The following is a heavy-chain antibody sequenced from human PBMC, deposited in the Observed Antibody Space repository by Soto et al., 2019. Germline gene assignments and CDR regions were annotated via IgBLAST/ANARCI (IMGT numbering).Heavy chain of an antibody. CDR2: ISAYNGNT. J-gene: IGHJ6*02. CDR3: ARYYDSSGYDYYYYGMDV. Sequence: ASVKVSCKASGYTFTSYGISWVRQPPGQGLEWMGWISAYNGNTNYAQKLQGRVTMTTDTSTSTAYMELRSLRSDDTAVYYCARYYDSSGYDYYYYGMDVWGQGITVTVS. V-gene: IGHV1-18*01. D-gene: IGHD3-22*01. CDR1: GYTFTSYG.